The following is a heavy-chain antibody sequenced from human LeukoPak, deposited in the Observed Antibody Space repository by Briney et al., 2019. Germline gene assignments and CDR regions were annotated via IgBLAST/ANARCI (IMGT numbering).Heavy chain of an antibody. V-gene: IGHV1-18*01. D-gene: IGHD3-22*01. J-gene: IGHJ4*02. CDR1: VYTFTSYG. CDR2: ISAYNGNT. CDR3: ARDRSGSGYVVY. Sequence: ASVKVSCKASVYTFTSYGISWVRQAPGQGLEWMGWISAYNGNTNYAQKLQGRVTMTTDTSTTTAYMELRSLRSDDTAVYYCARDRSGSGYVVYWGQGTLVTVSS.